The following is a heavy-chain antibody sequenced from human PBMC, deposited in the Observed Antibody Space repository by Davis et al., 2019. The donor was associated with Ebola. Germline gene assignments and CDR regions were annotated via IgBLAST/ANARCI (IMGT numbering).Heavy chain of an antibody. V-gene: IGHV4-59*01. CDR2: IYFSGTT. J-gene: IGHJ4*02. D-gene: IGHD3-3*01. CDR1: GDSITSYY. CDR3: ARFVYDFWSGYLFDY. Sequence: SETLSLTCTVSGDSITSYYWSWIRQPPGKGLEWIGYIYFSGTTRYNPSLKSRVTLSLDTSKKQVSLKLSSVTAADTAVYYCARFVYDFWSGYLFDYWGQGTLVTVSS.